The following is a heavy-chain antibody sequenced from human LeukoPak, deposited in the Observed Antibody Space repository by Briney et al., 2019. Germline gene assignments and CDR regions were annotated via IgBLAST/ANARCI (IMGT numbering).Heavy chain of an antibody. CDR1: GYTFTNYA. CDR3: ARAVAGTYDCDY. J-gene: IGHJ4*02. V-gene: IGHV1-3*01. Sequence: ASVTVSCKASGYTFTNYAVHWVRQAPGQRLEWMGWINAGNGNTKCSQKFQGRVTMTRDTSISTAYMELSRLRSDDTAVYYCARAVAGTYDCDYWGQGTLVTVSS. CDR2: INAGNGNT. D-gene: IGHD6-19*01.